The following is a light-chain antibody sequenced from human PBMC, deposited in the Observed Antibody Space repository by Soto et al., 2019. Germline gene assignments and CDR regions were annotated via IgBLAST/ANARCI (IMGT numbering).Light chain of an antibody. CDR2: GTF. J-gene: IGKJ5*01. CDR1: QSVSSAY. CDR3: HQYDISPVT. V-gene: IGKV3-20*01. Sequence: EIVLTQSPGTLSLSPGERNTLSCRASQSVSSAYLAWYQQKPGQAPRLLIYGTFNRASGVPDRFSGSGSETDFTLIISRLEPEYFAVYYCHQYDISPVTFGQGTRLDIK.